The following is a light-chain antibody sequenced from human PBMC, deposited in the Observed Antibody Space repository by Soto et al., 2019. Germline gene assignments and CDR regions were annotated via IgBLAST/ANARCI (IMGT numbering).Light chain of an antibody. CDR2: GSS. CDR1: QSVSRN. V-gene: IGKV3-15*01. CDR3: QQYNSWPRT. Sequence: EIVMTQSPATLSVSPGERATLSRRASQSVSRNLAWYQQKAGQAPRLLIYGSSTRATGVPARFSGGGSGTDFTLTISSLQSEDFAFYYCQQYNSWPRTFGQGTKVDIK. J-gene: IGKJ1*01.